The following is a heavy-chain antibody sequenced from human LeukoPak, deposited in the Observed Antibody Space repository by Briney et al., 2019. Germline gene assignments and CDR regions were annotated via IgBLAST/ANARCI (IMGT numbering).Heavy chain of an antibody. CDR3: ARLGSYHDL. Sequence: SETLSLTCTVSGASISHYYWSWIRQTPERGLEWMGHVHTSRGSTYYPSLKTRLTMSIDTSRSQLSLKLTSVTAADTAVYFCARLGSYHDLWGQGALVTVSS. CDR1: GASISHYY. D-gene: IGHD1-26*01. CDR2: VHTSRGS. J-gene: IGHJ5*02. V-gene: IGHV4-4*09.